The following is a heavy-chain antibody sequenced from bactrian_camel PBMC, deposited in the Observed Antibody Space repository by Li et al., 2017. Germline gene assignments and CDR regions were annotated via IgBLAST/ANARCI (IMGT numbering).Heavy chain of an antibody. D-gene: IGHD6*01. J-gene: IGHJ4*01. CDR2: MYGIGGPK. CDR3: AADAVGGSWYGWNIRATYNY. CDR1: EFTTC. V-gene: IGHV3S42*01. Sequence: DVQLVESGGGSVQAGGSLRLSCEASEFTTCMGWFRQRPGKGRELVATMYGIGGPKGYADSVKGRFTITRHTAKNSVYLQMNSLKPEDTAMYYCAADAVGGSWYGWNIRATYNYWGQGTQVTVS.